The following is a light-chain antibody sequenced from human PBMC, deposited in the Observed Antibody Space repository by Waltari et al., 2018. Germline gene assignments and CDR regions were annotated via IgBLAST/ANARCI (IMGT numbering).Light chain of an antibody. Sequence: DIQMTQSPSSLSASVGDRVTITCRASQSINTYLNWYPQKPGKAPKLLIYAASSLQSGLPSRFSGSGSGTDFTLTISSLQPEDFATYYCQQHYSTRITFGQGTRLEIK. V-gene: IGKV1-39*01. CDR1: QSINTY. CDR2: AAS. CDR3: QQHYSTRIT. J-gene: IGKJ5*01.